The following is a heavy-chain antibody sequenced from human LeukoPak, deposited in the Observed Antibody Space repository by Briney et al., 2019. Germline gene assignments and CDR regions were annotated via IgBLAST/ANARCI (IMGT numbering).Heavy chain of an antibody. CDR3: ATKYYYASGTDVGQWFDP. D-gene: IGHD3-10*01. CDR1: GFTFRNYA. CDR2: IWYDGSDK. V-gene: IGHV3-33*01. J-gene: IGHJ5*02. Sequence: GGSLRLSCAASGFTFRNYAMHWVRQAPGKGLEWVAVIWYDGSDKYYADSVKGRFTTSRDKSKNTLYLQMNSLRAEDTAVYYCATKYYYASGTDVGQWFDPWGQGTLVTVSS.